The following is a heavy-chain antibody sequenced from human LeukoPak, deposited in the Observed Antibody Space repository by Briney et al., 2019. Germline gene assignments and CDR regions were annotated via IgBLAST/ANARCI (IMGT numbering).Heavy chain of an antibody. D-gene: IGHD3-22*01. V-gene: IGHV4-4*07. CDR2: IYSSGST. Sequence: SETLSLTCTVSGGSMSSYYWSWIRQPAGKGLEWIGRIYSSGSTNYNPSLKSRVTMSVDTSKNQFSLKLSSVTAADTAVYYCARGTYYYDNSGSNWFDPSGQGTLVTVSS. CDR1: GGSMSSYY. CDR3: ARGTYYYDNSGSNWFDP. J-gene: IGHJ5*02.